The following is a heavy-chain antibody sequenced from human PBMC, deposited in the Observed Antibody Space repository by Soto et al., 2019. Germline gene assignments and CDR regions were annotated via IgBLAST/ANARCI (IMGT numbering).Heavy chain of an antibody. Sequence: GGSLRLSCAASGFTFSSYGMHWVRQAPGKGLEWVAVIWYDGSNKYYADSVKGRFTISRDNSKNTLYLQMNSLRAEDTAVYYCARDINKGTYYYDSSGYQPQYYFDYWGQGTLVTVSS. CDR1: GFTFSSYG. CDR3: ARDINKGTYYYDSSGYQPQYYFDY. CDR2: IWYDGSNK. V-gene: IGHV3-33*01. D-gene: IGHD3-22*01. J-gene: IGHJ4*02.